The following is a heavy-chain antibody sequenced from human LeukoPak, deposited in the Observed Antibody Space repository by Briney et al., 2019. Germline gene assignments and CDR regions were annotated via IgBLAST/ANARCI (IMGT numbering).Heavy chain of an antibody. CDR1: GFTFSSYG. Sequence: GGSLRLSCAASGFTFSSYGMHWVRQAPGKGLDGVAVIWYDGSNKYYADSVKGRFTISRDNSKNTLYLQMNSLRAEDTAVYYCASGRRDTVTADYWGQGTLVTVSS. CDR3: ASGRRDTVTADY. V-gene: IGHV3-33*01. J-gene: IGHJ4*02. D-gene: IGHD4-11*01. CDR2: IWYDGSNK.